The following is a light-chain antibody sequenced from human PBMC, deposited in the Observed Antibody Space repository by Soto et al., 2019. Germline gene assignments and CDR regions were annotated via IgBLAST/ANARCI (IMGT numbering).Light chain of an antibody. V-gene: IGKV3-20*01. Sequence: EILLTQSPGTLSLSPGESGTLSCRAGQALSSSSLAWYQQKPGQAPRLLIYGASTRASGIPDRFSGGGSGTDLTLTISRLEPEDFAVYYCHQYGSSPLTFGGGTKVDIK. CDR2: GAS. J-gene: IGKJ4*01. CDR1: QALSSSS. CDR3: HQYGSSPLT.